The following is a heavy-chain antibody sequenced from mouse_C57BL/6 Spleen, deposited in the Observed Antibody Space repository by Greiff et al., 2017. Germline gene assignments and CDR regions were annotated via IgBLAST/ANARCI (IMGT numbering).Heavy chain of an antibody. CDR1: GYTFTSYT. D-gene: IGHD2-4*01. Sequence: QVHVKQSGAELARPGASVKMSCKASGYTFTSYTMHWVKQRPGQGLEWIGYINPSSGYTKYNQKFKDKATLTADKSSSTAYMQLSSLTSEDSAVYYCARRDDSYFDYWGQGTTLTVSS. CDR3: ARRDDSYFDY. V-gene: IGHV1-4*01. J-gene: IGHJ2*01. CDR2: INPSSGYT.